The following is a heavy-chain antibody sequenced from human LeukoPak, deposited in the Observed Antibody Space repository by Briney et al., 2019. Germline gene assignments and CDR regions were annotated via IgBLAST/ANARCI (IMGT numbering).Heavy chain of an antibody. CDR1: GYSFTSYY. V-gene: IGHV1-46*01. J-gene: IGHJ5*02. D-gene: IGHD1-26*01. CDR2: VNPSGSSA. CDR3: ARDNSVGETAWWFDP. Sequence: ASVKVSCKASGYSFTSYYMHWVRQAPGQGLEWMGFVNPSGSSAAYAQKFQGRLTMTRDMFTSTDYMELTSLTSDDTAVYYCARDNSVGETAWWFDPWGQGTLVTVSS.